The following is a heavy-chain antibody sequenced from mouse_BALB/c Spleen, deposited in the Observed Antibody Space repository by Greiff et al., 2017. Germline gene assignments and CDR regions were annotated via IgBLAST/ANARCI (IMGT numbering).Heavy chain of an antibody. J-gene: IGHJ2*01. CDR1: GYTFTSYV. CDR3: ARGVGRGSFDY. V-gene: IGHV1-14*01. D-gene: IGHD4-1*01. CDR2: INPYNDGT. Sequence: VQLKESGPELVKPGASVKMSCKASGYTFTSYVMHWVKQKPGQGLEWIGYINPYNDGTKYNEKFKGKATLTSDKSSSTAYMELSSLTSEDSAVYYCARGVGRGSFDYWGQGTTLTVSS.